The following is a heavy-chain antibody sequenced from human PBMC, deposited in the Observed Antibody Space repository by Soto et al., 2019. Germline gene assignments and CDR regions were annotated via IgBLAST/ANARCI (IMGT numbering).Heavy chain of an antibody. CDR1: GFTFNNYA. V-gene: IGHV3-23*01. J-gene: IGHJ4*02. CDR3: AKDRGLSGSYRSFDF. Sequence: GGSLRLSCAASGFTFNNYAMNWVRQAPGKGLEWVSAISVGGGSTYYADSVKGRFTISRDNSNYTLYLQMNSLRADDTAVYYCAKDRGLSGSYRSFDFWGQGTLVTVSS. D-gene: IGHD1-26*01. CDR2: ISVGGGST.